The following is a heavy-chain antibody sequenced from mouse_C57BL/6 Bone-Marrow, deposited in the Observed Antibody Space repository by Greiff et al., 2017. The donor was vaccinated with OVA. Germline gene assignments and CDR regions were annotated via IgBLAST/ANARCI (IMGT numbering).Heavy chain of an antibody. CDR2: IRLKSDNYAT. Sequence: DVKLQESGGGLVQPGGSMKLSCVASGFTFSNYWMNWVRQSPEKGLEWVAQIRLKSDNYATHYAESVKGRFTISRDDSKSSVYLQMNNLRAEDTGIYYCTDYYGSSYGFAYWGQGTLVTVSA. CDR1: GFTFSNYW. D-gene: IGHD1-1*01. V-gene: IGHV6-3*01. CDR3: TDYYGSSYGFAY. J-gene: IGHJ3*01.